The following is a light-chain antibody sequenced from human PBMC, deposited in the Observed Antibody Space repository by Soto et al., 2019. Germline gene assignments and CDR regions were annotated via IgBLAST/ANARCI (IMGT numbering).Light chain of an antibody. CDR1: QVIRND. V-gene: IGKV1-6*01. J-gene: IGKJ1*01. CDR3: VQDYDYPRT. CDR2: AAS. Sequence: AIQMTQSPSSLSASVGDRVTITCRASQVIRNDLGWYQQKPGKAPKLLIYAASTLHSGVPSRFSGSGSATEFTLTISTLHPDDFATYYCVQDYDYPRTSGQGTKVDIK.